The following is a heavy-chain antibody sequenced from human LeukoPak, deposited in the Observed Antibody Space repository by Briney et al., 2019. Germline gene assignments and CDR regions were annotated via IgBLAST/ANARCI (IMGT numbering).Heavy chain of an antibody. CDR1: GGTFSSYA. CDR2: IIPIFGTA. Sequence: SVKVSCKASGGTFSSYAISWVRQAPGQGLEWMGGIIPIFGTANYAQKFQGRVTITADESTSTAYMELSSLRSEDTAVYYCARSPALMVRGVIIIDWFDPWGQGTLVTVSS. CDR3: ARSPALMVRGVIIIDWFDP. V-gene: IGHV1-69*13. D-gene: IGHD3-10*01. J-gene: IGHJ5*02.